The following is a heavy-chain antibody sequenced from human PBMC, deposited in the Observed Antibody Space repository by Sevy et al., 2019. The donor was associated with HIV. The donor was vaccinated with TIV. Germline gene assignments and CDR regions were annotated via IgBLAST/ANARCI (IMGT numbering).Heavy chain of an antibody. V-gene: IGHV4-39*01. J-gene: IGHJ4*02. CDR3: ARHVGSSWYGGEYYFDY. Sequence: SETPSLTCTVSGGSISSSSYYWGWIRQPPGKGLEWIGSIYYSGSTYYNPSLKSRVTISVDTSKNQFSLKLSSVTAADTAVYYCARHVGSSWYGGEYYFDYWGQGTLVTVSS. D-gene: IGHD6-13*01. CDR2: IYYSGST. CDR1: GGSISSSSYY.